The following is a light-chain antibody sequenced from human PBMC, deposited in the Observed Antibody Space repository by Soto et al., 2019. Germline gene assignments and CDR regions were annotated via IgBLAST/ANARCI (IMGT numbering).Light chain of an antibody. CDR3: QQRSTWPFLT. J-gene: IGKJ4*01. V-gene: IGKV3-11*01. CDR2: YAS. Sequence: VLTQSPATLSLSPGERATLSCRASQTVSRYLAWYQQKPGQAPRLLIYYASNRAAGIPARFSGSGSGTDYTLTISSLAPEDFAVYYSQQRSTWPFLTFGGGTKVEI. CDR1: QTVSRY.